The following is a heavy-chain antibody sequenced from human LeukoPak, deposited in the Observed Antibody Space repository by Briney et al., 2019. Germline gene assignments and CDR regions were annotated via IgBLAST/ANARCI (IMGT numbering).Heavy chain of an antibody. V-gene: IGHV4-61*05. CDR1: GGSISSSSYY. Sequence: SETLSLTCTVSGGSISSSSYYWGWIRQPPGKGLEWIGYIYYSGSTNYNPSLKSRVTISVDTSKNQFSLKLSSVTAADTAVYYCARAWLERGEFDYWGQGTLVTVSS. D-gene: IGHD5-24*01. CDR2: IYYSGST. CDR3: ARAWLERGEFDY. J-gene: IGHJ4*02.